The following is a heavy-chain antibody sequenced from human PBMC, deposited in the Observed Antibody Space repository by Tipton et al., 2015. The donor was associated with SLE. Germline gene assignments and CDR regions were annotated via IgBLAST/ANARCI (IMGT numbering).Heavy chain of an antibody. D-gene: IGHD3-9*01. Sequence: SLRLSCAASGFAFSTYSMNWVRQAPGKGLEWVSSINRYSTYIYYADSVKGRFTISRDNAENSLYLQMDGLSAEDTAMYYCASRMTGTEFDDWGQGTLVTVSS. CDR2: INRYSTYI. CDR1: GFAFSTYS. CDR3: ASRMTGTEFDD. V-gene: IGHV3-21*03. J-gene: IGHJ4*02.